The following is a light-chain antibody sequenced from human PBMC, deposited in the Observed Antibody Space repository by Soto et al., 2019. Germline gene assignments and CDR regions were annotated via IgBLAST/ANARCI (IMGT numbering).Light chain of an antibody. J-gene: IGKJ1*01. V-gene: IGKV1-8*01. Sequence: AVLLTQSPSSFSASTGDRATITCRASQDIHNYLAWYQQVPGKAPKLLLYAASILQTGVPSRFSVSGSGTDSTLTIDGLQSEDFATYFCQHYYNYPWTFGQWTTVE. CDR2: AAS. CDR1: QDIHNY. CDR3: QHYYNYPWT.